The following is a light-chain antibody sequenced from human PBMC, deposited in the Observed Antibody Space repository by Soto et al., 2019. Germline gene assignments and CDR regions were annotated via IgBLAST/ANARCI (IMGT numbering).Light chain of an antibody. CDR2: AAS. Sequence: DIQMTQSPSTLSASVGDRVTITCRASQSISSWLAWYQQKPGKAPKLLIYAASTLQSGVPSRFSGSGSGTDFTLTISCLQSEDFATYYCQQYYSFPYTFGQGTKLEIK. J-gene: IGKJ2*01. V-gene: IGKV1-5*01. CDR1: QSISSW. CDR3: QQYYSFPYT.